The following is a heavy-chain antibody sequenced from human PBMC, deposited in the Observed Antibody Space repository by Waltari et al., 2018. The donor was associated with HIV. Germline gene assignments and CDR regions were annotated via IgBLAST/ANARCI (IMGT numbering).Heavy chain of an antibody. V-gene: IGHV3-30*01. CDR3: AREGIVAAPFDF. J-gene: IGHJ4*02. CDR2: ISRDGSSK. CDR1: GFIFWDVA. Sequence: QVQLVEHGGGLVQPGGSLRLSCAAPGFIFWDVAIHWVRQAPGKGLEWVAVISRDGSSKYYADSVQGRFTISRDNSKNSLHLHMNSLRPKDTAVYYCAREGIVAAPFDFWGLGTLVTVSS. D-gene: IGHD2-15*01.